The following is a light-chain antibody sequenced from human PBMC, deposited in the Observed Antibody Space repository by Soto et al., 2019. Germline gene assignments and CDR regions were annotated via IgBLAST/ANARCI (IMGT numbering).Light chain of an antibody. CDR3: QQYDSLPIT. V-gene: IGKV3-20*01. Sequence: EIVLTQSPGTLSLSPGERATLSCRASQSVCSNYLAWYRQRPGQAPRLLIYGASSRATGIPDRFSGSGSGTDFTLTISRLESEDFAVYYCQQYDSLPITFGQGTRLEIK. J-gene: IGKJ5*01. CDR2: GAS. CDR1: QSVCSNY.